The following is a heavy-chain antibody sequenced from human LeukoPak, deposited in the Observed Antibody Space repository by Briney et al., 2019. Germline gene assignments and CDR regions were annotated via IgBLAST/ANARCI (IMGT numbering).Heavy chain of an antibody. V-gene: IGHV3-21*01. Sequence: PGGSLRLSCAASGFTFSSYWMSWVRQAPGKGLEWVSSISSSSSYIYYADSVKGRFTISRDNAKNSLYLQMNSLRAEDTAVYYCARGAPNNYYFDYWGQGTLVTVSS. D-gene: IGHD1-1*01. CDR2: ISSSSSYI. CDR1: GFTFSSYW. J-gene: IGHJ4*02. CDR3: ARGAPNNYYFDY.